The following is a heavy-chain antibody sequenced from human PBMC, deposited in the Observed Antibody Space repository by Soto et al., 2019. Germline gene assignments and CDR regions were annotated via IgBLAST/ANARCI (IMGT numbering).Heavy chain of an antibody. V-gene: IGHV1-18*01. Sequence: ASVKVSCKASGYTFTSYGISWVRQAPGQGLEWMGWISAYNGTTNYAQKLQGRVTMTTDTSTSTAYMELRSLRSDDTAVYYCARVRTAIFGVVITELNWFDPWGQGTLVTVSS. J-gene: IGHJ5*02. CDR1: GYTFTSYG. CDR3: ARVRTAIFGVVITELNWFDP. D-gene: IGHD3-3*01. CDR2: ISAYNGTT.